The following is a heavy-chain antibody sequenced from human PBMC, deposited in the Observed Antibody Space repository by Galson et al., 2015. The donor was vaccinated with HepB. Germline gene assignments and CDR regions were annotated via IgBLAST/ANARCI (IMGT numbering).Heavy chain of an antibody. CDR2: ISSSTTYT. J-gene: IGHJ4*02. CDR1: GFTFSDYY. Sequence: SLRLSCAASGFTFSDYYMSWIRQAPGKGLEWISYISSSTTYTNYADSVKGPFTISRDNAKNSLYLQMNSLRAEDAAVYYCARVADVDYGDHSHFDYWGQGTLVTVSS. V-gene: IGHV3-11*06. D-gene: IGHD4-17*01. CDR3: ARVADVDYGDHSHFDY.